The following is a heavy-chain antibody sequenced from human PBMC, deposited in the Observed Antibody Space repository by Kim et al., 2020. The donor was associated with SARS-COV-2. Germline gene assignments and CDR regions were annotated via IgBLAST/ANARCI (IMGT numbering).Heavy chain of an antibody. CDR1: GYTLTELS. CDR2: FDPEDGET. D-gene: IGHD3-22*01. J-gene: IGHJ6*02. CDR3: ATAIAVVVTTIYYYYGMDV. V-gene: IGHV1-24*01. Sequence: ASVKVSCKVSGYTLTELSMHWVRQAPGKGLEWMGGFDPEDGETIYAQKFHGRVTMTEDTSTDTAYMELSSLRSEDTAVYYCATAIAVVVTTIYYYYGMDVWGQGTTVTVSS.